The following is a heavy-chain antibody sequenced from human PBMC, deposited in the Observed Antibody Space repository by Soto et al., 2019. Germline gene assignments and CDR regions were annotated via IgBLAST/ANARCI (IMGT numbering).Heavy chain of an antibody. CDR3: ASLAVAGPRRYYYYGMDA. CDR1: GFTFDDYT. Sequence: GGSLRLSSAASGFTFDDYTMHWVRQAPGKGLEWVSLISWDGGSTYYVDSVKGRFTISRDNSKNSLYLQMNSLRTEDTALYYCASLAVAGPRRYYYYGMDAWGQGTTVTVSS. J-gene: IGHJ6*02. V-gene: IGHV3-43*01. D-gene: IGHD6-19*01. CDR2: ISWDGGST.